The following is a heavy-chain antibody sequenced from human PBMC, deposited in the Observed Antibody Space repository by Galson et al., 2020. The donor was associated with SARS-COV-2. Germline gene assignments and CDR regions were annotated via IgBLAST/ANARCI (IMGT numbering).Heavy chain of an antibody. CDR2: ISGSGGRT. V-gene: IGHV3-23*01. CDR3: AKDLGPGYCSSTSCFHDYYGMDV. D-gene: IGHD2-2*01. J-gene: IGHJ6*02. Sequence: GGSLRLSCAASGFTFSSYAMSWVRQAPGKGLEWVSAISGSGGRTYYADSVKGRFTISRDNSKNTLYLQMNSLRAEDTAVYYCAKDLGPGYCSSTSCFHDYYGMDVWGQGTTVTVSS. CDR1: GFTFSSYA.